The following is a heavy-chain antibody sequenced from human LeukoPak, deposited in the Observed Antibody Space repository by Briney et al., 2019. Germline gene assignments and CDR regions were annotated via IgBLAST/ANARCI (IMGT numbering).Heavy chain of an antibody. CDR3: ARWVYCGGDCYSEYFDY. J-gene: IGHJ4*02. CDR1: GGTFSSYA. CDR2: IIPIFGTA. Sequence: SVKVSCKASGGTFSSYAINWVRQAPGQGLEWMGGIIPIFGTANYAQKFQGRVTITADESTSTAYMELSSLRSEDTAVYYCARWVYCGGDCYSEYFDYWGQGTLVTVSS. D-gene: IGHD2-21*01. V-gene: IGHV1-69*01.